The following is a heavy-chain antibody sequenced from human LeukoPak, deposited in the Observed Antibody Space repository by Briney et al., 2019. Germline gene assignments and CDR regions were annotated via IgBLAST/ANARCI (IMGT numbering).Heavy chain of an antibody. CDR3: ARDRAAAMEYYYMDV. CDR2: IWYDGSNK. D-gene: IGHD2-2*01. Sequence: PGRSLRLSCAASGFTFRSYSMHWVRQAPGEGLEWVAVIWYDGSNKNYANSVRGRFTISRDNSKNTLYLQMNSLRAEDTAVYYCARDRAAAMEYYYMDVWGKGTTVTVSS. V-gene: IGHV3-33*01. J-gene: IGHJ6*03. CDR1: GFTFRSYS.